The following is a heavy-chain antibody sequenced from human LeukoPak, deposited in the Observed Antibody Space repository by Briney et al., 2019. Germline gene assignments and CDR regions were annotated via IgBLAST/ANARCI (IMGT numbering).Heavy chain of an antibody. Sequence: SETLSLTCTVYGGSISSSSYYWGWIRQPPGKGLEWIGTIYYSGSTYYKPSLKSRVTMSVDTSKNQFSLKLSSVTAADTAVYYCARDLTEMATIGAFDIWGQGTMVTVSS. J-gene: IGHJ3*02. CDR3: ARDLTEMATIGAFDI. CDR2: IYYSGST. D-gene: IGHD5-24*01. V-gene: IGHV4-39*07. CDR1: GGSISSSSYY.